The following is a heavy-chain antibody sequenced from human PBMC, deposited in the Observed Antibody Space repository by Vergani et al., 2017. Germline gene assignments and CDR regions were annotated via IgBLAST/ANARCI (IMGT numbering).Heavy chain of an antibody. Sequence: QVQLPESGPGLVKPSETLSLTCTVPGGSISSYYWSWIRQPPGKGLEWIGYIYYSGSTNYNPALKSRVTISVDTSKNQFSLKLSSVTAADTAVYYCAREQYQLRKQRIYYYMDVWGKGTTVTVSS. D-gene: IGHD2-2*01. V-gene: IGHV4-59*01. CDR1: GGSISSYY. CDR2: IYYSGST. J-gene: IGHJ6*03. CDR3: AREQYQLRKQRIYYYMDV.